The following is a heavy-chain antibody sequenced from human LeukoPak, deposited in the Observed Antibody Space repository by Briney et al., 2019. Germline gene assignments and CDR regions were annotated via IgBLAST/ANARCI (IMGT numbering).Heavy chain of an antibody. CDR1: GDSISSSSYY. Sequence: SETLSLTCTVSGDSISSSSYYWGWIRQPPGKGLEWIGSIYYSGSTSYNPSLKSRVTISLDTSKNQFSLKLTSVTAADTAVYYCARKGYSISWYSPWGQGTLVTVSS. J-gene: IGHJ5*02. D-gene: IGHD6-13*01. CDR3: ARKGYSISWYSP. V-gene: IGHV4-39*07. CDR2: IYYSGST.